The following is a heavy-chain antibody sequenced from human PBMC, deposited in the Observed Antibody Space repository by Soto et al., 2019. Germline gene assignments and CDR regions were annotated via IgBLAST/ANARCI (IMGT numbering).Heavy chain of an antibody. Sequence: SEPLSLTCTVSSGSISSSSYFWAWIRRPPGKGLEWIGNIYYSGSTYYNLSLKSRVTISVDTSKNQFSLKLSSVTAADTAVYYCARVLRDYPFYYYYMDAWGTWTTDTGS. D-gene: IGHD3-10*01. CDR1: SGSISSSSYF. V-gene: IGHV4-39*01. CDR2: IYYSGST. J-gene: IGHJ6*03. CDR3: ARVLRDYPFYYYYMDA.